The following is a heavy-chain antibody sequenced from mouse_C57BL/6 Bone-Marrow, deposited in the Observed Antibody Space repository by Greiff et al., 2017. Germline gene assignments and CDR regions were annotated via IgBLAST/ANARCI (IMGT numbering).Heavy chain of an antibody. CDR2: ISNGGGST. CDR3: ARLPLYPYYAMDY. V-gene: IGHV5-12*01. Sequence: EVKLVESGGGLVQPGGSLKLSCAASGFTFSDYYMYWVRQTPEKRLEWVAYISNGGGSTYYPDTVKGRFTISRDNAKNTLYLQMSRLKSEDTAMYYCARLPLYPYYAMDYWGQGTSVTVSS. J-gene: IGHJ4*01. CDR1: GFTFSDYY.